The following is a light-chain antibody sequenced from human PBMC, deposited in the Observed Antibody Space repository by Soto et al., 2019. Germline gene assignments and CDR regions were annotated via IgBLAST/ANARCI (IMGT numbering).Light chain of an antibody. Sequence: DIQMTQSPSTLSGSVGERVTITCRASQTISSWLAWYQQKPGKAPKLLIYKASTLKSGVPSRFSGSGSGTEFTPTISSLQPDDFATYYCQQYNTFWTFGQGTKVEIK. CDR1: QTISSW. J-gene: IGKJ2*01. CDR3: QQYNTFWT. CDR2: KAS. V-gene: IGKV1-5*03.